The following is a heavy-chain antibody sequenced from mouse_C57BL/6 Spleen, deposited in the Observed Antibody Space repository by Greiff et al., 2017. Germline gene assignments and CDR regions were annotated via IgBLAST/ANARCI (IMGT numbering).Heavy chain of an antibody. Sequence: EVHLVESGGDLVKPGGSLQLSCAASGFTFSSYGMSWVRQTPDKRLEWVATISSGGSYTDYPDSVKGRFTISRYKAKNTLYLQMSSLKSEDTAMYYSARHSIYDGYYFYAMDYWGQGTSVSFSS. D-gene: IGHD2-3*01. J-gene: IGHJ4*01. V-gene: IGHV5-6*01. CDR2: ISSGGSYT. CDR1: GFTFSSYG. CDR3: ARHSIYDGYYFYAMDY.